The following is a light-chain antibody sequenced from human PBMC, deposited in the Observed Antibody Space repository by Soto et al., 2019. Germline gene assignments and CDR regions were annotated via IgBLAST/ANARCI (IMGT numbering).Light chain of an antibody. CDR2: GAS. CDR3: QQYNHWWT. Sequence: IVMTQSPVTLSVYLGERATLSCRASQSVRNNLVWYQQKPGQAPRLLIYGASIRATGIPGRLSGAGSGTEFTLTISGLQSEDFAVYYCQQYNHWWTFGQGTKVDIK. V-gene: IGKV3-15*01. J-gene: IGKJ1*01. CDR1: QSVRNN.